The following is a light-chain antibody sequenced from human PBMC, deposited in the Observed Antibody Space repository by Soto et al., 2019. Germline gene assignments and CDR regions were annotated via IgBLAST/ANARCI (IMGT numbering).Light chain of an antibody. CDR2: GAS. CDR1: QSVSSSY. V-gene: IGKV3-20*01. Sequence: VLTQSPGTLSLSPGERATLSCRASQSVSSSYLAWYQQKPGQAPRLLIYGASSRAIGIPDRFSGSGSGTDFTLTISRLEPEDFAVYYCHQYGSLYTFGQGTRLEIK. J-gene: IGKJ2*01. CDR3: HQYGSLYT.